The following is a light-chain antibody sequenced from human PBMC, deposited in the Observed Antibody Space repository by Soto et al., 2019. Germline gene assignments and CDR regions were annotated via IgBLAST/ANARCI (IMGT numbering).Light chain of an antibody. CDR3: QQSFSTPFT. J-gene: IGKJ3*01. V-gene: IGKV1-39*01. CDR1: QSITTY. CDR2: DAY. Sequence: DIQMTQSPSSLSASVGDRVTITCRSSQSITTYLNWYHQKPGKAPKLLIYDAYSLQIGVPSRFSGSGSGTDFTLTISSLQPEDFATYYCQQSFSTPFTFGPGTKVDI.